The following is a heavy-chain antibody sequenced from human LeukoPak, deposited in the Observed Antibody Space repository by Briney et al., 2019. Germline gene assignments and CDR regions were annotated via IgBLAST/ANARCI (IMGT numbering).Heavy chain of an antibody. Sequence: GGSLRLSCAASGFTFTSYGISWVRQAPGQGLEWMGWISAYNGNTNYAQKLQGRVTMTTDTSTGTAYMELRSLRSDDTAVYYCAGSHSSSWLANYYYYYMDVWGKGTTVTVSS. V-gene: IGHV1-18*01. CDR1: GFTFTSYG. D-gene: IGHD6-13*01. CDR3: AGSHSSSWLANYYYYYMDV. CDR2: ISAYNGNT. J-gene: IGHJ6*03.